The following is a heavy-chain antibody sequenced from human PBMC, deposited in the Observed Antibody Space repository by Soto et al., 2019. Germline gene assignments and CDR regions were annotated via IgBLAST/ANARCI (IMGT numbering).Heavy chain of an antibody. Sequence: GASVKVSCKASGYTFSSHYMHLVRQAPGQGLEWMGVINPSGGSTTYAQRFLGRVTMTRDMSTSTVYMELSSLRSEDTAAYYCARDQIAGTYYFDYWGQGTLVTVSS. V-gene: IGHV1-46*01. D-gene: IGHD6-13*01. J-gene: IGHJ4*02. CDR1: GYTFSSHY. CDR2: INPSGGST. CDR3: ARDQIAGTYYFDY.